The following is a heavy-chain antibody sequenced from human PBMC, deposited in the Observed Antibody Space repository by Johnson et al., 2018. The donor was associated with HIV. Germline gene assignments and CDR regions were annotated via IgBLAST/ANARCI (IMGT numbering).Heavy chain of an antibody. V-gene: IGHV3-30*02. J-gene: IGHJ3*02. Sequence: QVQLVESGGGVVQPGRSLRLSCAASGFTFSSYGMHWVRQAPGKGLEWVAFIRYDGSNKYYADSVKGRFTISRDNSKNTLYLQMNSLRAEDTAVYYCAKGGSAVAVAFDIWGQGTMVTVSS. CDR1: GFTFSSYG. CDR3: AKGGSAVAVAFDI. D-gene: IGHD6-19*01. CDR2: IRYDGSNK.